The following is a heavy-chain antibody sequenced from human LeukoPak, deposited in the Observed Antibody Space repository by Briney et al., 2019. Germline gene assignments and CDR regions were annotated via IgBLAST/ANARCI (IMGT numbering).Heavy chain of an antibody. CDR2: INPYSGGT. Sequence: ASVKVSCKASGYTFTGHYMHWVRQAPGQGLEWMGWINPYSGGTHYALIFQDRVTMTRDTSISTAYMELSRLRSDDTAVYYCARRRAGRLINDAFDIWGQGTMVTASS. D-gene: IGHD6-6*01. CDR1: GYTFTGHY. CDR3: ARRRAGRLINDAFDI. J-gene: IGHJ3*02. V-gene: IGHV1-2*02.